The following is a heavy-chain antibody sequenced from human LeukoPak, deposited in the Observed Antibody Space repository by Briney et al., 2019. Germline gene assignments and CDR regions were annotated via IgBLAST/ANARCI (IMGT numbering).Heavy chain of an antibody. CDR3: ARDRKLMGATKVAFDY. J-gene: IGHJ4*02. D-gene: IGHD2-15*01. Sequence: GGSLRLSCAVSGFTFSGYDMSWVRQAPGKGLEWVANIKQDGSEKYYADSVKGRFTISRDNTKNSLYLQMNSLRAEDTAVYYCARDRKLMGATKVAFDYWGQGTLVTVSS. V-gene: IGHV3-7*01. CDR2: IKQDGSEK. CDR1: GFTFSGYD.